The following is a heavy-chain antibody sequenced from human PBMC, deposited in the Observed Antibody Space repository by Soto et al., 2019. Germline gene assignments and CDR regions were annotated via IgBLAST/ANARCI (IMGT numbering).Heavy chain of an antibody. D-gene: IGHD6-13*01. Sequence: GGSLRLSCAASGFTFSSYAMSWVRQAPGQGLEWVSAISGSGGSTYYADSVKGRFTISRDNSKNTLYLQMNSLRAEDTAVYYCAKDLLGADGIAAAGPFDYWGQGTLVTVSS. CDR1: GFTFSSYA. CDR3: AKDLLGADGIAAAGPFDY. V-gene: IGHV3-23*01. CDR2: ISGSGGST. J-gene: IGHJ4*02.